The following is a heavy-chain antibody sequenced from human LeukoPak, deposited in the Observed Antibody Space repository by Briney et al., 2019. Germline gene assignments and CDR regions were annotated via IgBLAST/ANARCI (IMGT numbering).Heavy chain of an antibody. CDR2: ISGSGGST. Sequence: GGSLRLSCVASGLTFGNYGMSWVRQAPGKGLEWVSAISGSGGSTYYADSVKGRFTISRDNSKNTLYLQMNSLRAEDTAVYYCAKVLRKSLLLFDYWGQGTLVTVSS. CDR1: GLTFGNYG. CDR3: AKVLRKSLLLFDY. V-gene: IGHV3-23*01. D-gene: IGHD4-17*01. J-gene: IGHJ4*02.